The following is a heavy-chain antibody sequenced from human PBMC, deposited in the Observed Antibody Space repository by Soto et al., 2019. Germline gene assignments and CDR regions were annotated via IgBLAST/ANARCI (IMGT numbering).Heavy chain of an antibody. J-gene: IGHJ6*02. V-gene: IGHV4-59*01. CDR3: ARATYYYGSGSYEHGMDV. Sequence: SETLSLTCTVSGGSISSYYWSWIRQPPGKGLEWIGYIYYSGSTNYNPSLKSRVTISVDTSKNQFSLKLSSVTAADTAVYYCARATYYYGSGSYEHGMDVWGQGTTVTVSS. CDR2: IYYSGST. CDR1: GGSISSYY. D-gene: IGHD3-10*01.